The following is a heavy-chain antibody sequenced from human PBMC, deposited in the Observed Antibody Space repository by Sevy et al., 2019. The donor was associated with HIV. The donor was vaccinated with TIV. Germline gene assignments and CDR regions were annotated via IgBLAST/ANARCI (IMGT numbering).Heavy chain of an antibody. CDR1: GGSISSHY. D-gene: IGHD4-17*01. Sequence: SETLSLTCTVSGGSISSHYWSWIRQPAGKGLEWIGRIFASGSTNYNPSLKSRVSMSIDMSKKQFSLKLTSVTAADTAMYYCARVHGDYTYFDYWGQGTLVTVSS. CDR2: IFASGST. CDR3: ARVHGDYTYFDY. J-gene: IGHJ4*02. V-gene: IGHV4-4*07.